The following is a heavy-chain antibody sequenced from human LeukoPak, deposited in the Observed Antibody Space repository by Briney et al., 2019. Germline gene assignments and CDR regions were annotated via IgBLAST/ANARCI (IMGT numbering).Heavy chain of an antibody. CDR3: ARVVGYCSSTSCYRGEYYYYGMDV. D-gene: IGHD2-2*01. J-gene: IGHJ6*02. CDR2: IYSGGST. Sequence: GGSLRLSCAASGFTVSSDYMSRVRQAPGKGLEWVSVIYSGGSTYYADSVKGRFTISRDNSKNTLYLQMNSLRAEDTAVYYCARVVGYCSSTSCYRGEYYYYGMDVWGQGTTVTVSS. V-gene: IGHV3-66*02. CDR1: GFTVSSDY.